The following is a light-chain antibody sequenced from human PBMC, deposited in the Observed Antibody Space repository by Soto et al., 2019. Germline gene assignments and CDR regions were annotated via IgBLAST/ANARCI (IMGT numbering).Light chain of an antibody. V-gene: IGKV3-20*01. J-gene: IGKJ4*01. Sequence: PGERASLSCRASQSISGRYLAWYQQKPGQAPRLLIYDASSRATGIPDRFSDSGSGTDFILTISRLEPEDFAVYYCQQYGSSPLTFGGGTKVEIK. CDR1: QSISGRY. CDR3: QQYGSSPLT. CDR2: DAS.